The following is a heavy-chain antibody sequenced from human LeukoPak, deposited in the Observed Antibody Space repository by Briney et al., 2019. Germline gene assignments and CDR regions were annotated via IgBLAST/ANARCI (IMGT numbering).Heavy chain of an antibody. D-gene: IGHD4-17*01. V-gene: IGHV4-34*01. Sequence: SETLSLTCAVYGGSFSGYYWSWIRQPPGKGLEWIGEINHSGSTNYNPSLKSRVTISVDTSKNQFSLKLSSVTAADTAVYYCVRWASRGNYGDYYYFDYWGQGTLVTVSS. CDR3: VRWASRGNYGDYYYFDY. CDR1: GGSFSGYY. J-gene: IGHJ4*02. CDR2: INHSGST.